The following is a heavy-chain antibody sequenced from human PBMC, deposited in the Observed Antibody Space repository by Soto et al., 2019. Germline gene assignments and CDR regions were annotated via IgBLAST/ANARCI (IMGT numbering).Heavy chain of an antibody. J-gene: IGHJ6*02. V-gene: IGHV3-48*03. CDR3: AREKEDEGSSSLRVYYGMDV. Sequence: TGGSLRLSCAASGFTFSSYEMNWVRQAPGKGLEWVSYISSSGSTIYYAGSVKGRFTISRDNAKNSMYLQMNRLRAEDTAVYYCAREKEDEGSSSLRVYYGMDVWGQGTTVTVSS. CDR2: ISSSGSTI. D-gene: IGHD6-6*01. CDR1: GFTFSSYE.